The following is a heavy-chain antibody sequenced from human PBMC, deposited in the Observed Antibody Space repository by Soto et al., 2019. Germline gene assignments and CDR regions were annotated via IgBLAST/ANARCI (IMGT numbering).Heavy chain of an antibody. CDR2: INHSGST. D-gene: IGHD6-13*01. J-gene: IGHJ5*02. CDR3: ARGRRTYSSSWYCWFDP. V-gene: IGHV4-34*01. CDR1: GGSFSGYY. Sequence: PSETLSLTCAVYGGSFSGYYWSWIRQPPGKGLEWIGEINHSGSTNYNPSLKSRVTISVDTSKNQFSLKLSSVTAADTAVYYCARGRRTYSSSWYCWFDPWGQGTLVTVSS.